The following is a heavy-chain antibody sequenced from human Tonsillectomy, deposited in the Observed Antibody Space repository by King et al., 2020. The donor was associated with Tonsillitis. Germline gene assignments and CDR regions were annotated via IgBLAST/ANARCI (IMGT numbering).Heavy chain of an antibody. Sequence: VQLVESGAEVKKPGASVKVSCKASGYTFTGYYIHWVRQAPGQGLEWMGWINPNSGGTNYAQNFQGRVTMTRDTSISPSYMELSRLRSDDTAVYYCARVIVGGTFYYYGMDVWGQGTTVTVPS. V-gene: IGHV1-2*02. J-gene: IGHJ6*02. CDR3: ARVIVGGTFYYYGMDV. D-gene: IGHD1-26*01. CDR1: GYTFTGYY. CDR2: INPNSGGT.